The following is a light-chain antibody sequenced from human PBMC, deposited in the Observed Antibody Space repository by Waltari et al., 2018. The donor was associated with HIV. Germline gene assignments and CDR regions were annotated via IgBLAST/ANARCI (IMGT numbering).Light chain of an antibody. V-gene: IGLV2-8*01. CDR3: SSYSGGNNFDVV. J-gene: IGLJ2*01. Sequence: QSALTQPPSASGSPGQSVTISCTGTSNDVGGYNYVSCEQQHPGKAPKLMIYGVSERPSVVPDRSSGSKSGNTASLTVSGLQAEDEADYYCSSYSGGNNFDVVFGGGTKLTVL. CDR2: GVS. CDR1: SNDVGGYNY.